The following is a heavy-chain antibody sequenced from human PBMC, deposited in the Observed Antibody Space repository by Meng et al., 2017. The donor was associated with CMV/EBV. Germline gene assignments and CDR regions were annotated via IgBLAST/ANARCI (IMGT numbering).Heavy chain of an antibody. V-gene: IGHV4-4*02. D-gene: IGHD2-2*01. Sequence: SETLSLTCAVSGGSISSSNWWSWVRQPPGKGLEWIEEIYHSGSTNYNPSLKSRVTISVDKSKNQFSLKLSSVTAADTAVYYCARESRGYCSSTSCYWGDGMDVWGQGTTVTVSS. CDR2: IYHSGST. J-gene: IGHJ6*02. CDR3: ARESRGYCSSTSCYWGDGMDV. CDR1: GGSISSSNW.